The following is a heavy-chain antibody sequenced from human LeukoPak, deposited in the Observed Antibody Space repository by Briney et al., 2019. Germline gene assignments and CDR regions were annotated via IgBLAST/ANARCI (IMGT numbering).Heavy chain of an antibody. CDR1: GFTFSTYG. V-gene: IGHV3-30*18. J-gene: IGHJ4*02. D-gene: IGHD5-24*01. CDR2: ISYGGNEK. CDR3: AKVAEMATTTGYFDY. Sequence: GGSLRLSCAAFGFTFSTYGMLWVRQAPGKGLEWAAVISYGGNEKYYADSVKGRFTISRDNSKNTLYLQMNSLRTEDTAVYYCAKVAEMATTTGYFDYWGQGTLVTVYS.